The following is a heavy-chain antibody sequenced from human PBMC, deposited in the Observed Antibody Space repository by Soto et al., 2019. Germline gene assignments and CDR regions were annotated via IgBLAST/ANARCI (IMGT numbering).Heavy chain of an antibody. Sequence: SETLSLTCAVSGGFLSEAYWTWIRQPPGNGLEWIGEVNHVGGANYNPSPMSRVTVSVEPSQDQSSLTLISVTAPDTATSVCVRIRYQLPSSVLWLDPWGQGTPVTVSS. CDR1: GGFLSEAY. D-gene: IGHD3-16*01. J-gene: IGHJ5*02. CDR3: VRIRYQLPSSVLWLDP. CDR2: VNHVGGA. V-gene: IGHV4-34*01.